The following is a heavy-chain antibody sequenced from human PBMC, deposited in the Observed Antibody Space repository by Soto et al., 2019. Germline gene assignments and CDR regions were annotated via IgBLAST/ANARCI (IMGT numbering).Heavy chain of an antibody. D-gene: IGHD3-3*01. CDR3: AKTEDYYDFWSGLIMDV. V-gene: IGHV3-23*01. CDR1: GFTFSSYA. Sequence: GGSLRLSCAASGFTFSSYAMSWVRQAPGKGLEWVSAISGSGGSTYYADSVKGRFTISRDNSKNTLYLQMNSLRAEDTAVYYCAKTEDYYDFWSGLIMDVWGQGTTVTVSS. J-gene: IGHJ6*02. CDR2: ISGSGGST.